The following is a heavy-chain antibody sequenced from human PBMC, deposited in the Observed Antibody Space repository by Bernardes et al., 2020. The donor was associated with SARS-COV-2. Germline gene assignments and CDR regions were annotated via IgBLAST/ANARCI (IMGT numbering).Heavy chain of an antibody. Sequence: AGSLILSCAASGFSFSSYAMSWVRQAPGKGLQWVSAISGSGGSAYYADSVKGRFTISRDNSKNTVYLQMNSLRAEDTAVYYCAKREYYDFWSGPIDYWGQGTLVTVSS. CDR2: ISGSGGSA. D-gene: IGHD3-3*01. J-gene: IGHJ4*02. CDR1: GFSFSSYA. V-gene: IGHV3-23*01. CDR3: AKREYYDFWSGPIDY.